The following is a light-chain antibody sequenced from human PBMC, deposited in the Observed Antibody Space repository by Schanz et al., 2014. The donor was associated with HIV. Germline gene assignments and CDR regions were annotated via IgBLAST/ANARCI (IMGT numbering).Light chain of an antibody. CDR3: QQYNSDSIT. CDR2: KAS. J-gene: IGKJ5*01. V-gene: IGKV1-5*03. CDR1: QYISSW. Sequence: DIQMTQSPSTLSASVGDRVTITCRASQYISSWLAWYQQKPGKAPKLLIYKASNLESGVPSRFSGSGSGTKFTLTISSLQPDDFATYYCQQYNSDSITFGQGTRLEIK.